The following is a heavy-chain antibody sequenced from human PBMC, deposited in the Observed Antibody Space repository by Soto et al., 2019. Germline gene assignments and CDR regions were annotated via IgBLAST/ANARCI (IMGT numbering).Heavy chain of an antibody. V-gene: IGHV4-31*03. J-gene: IGHJ6*02. CDR3: AKFGPRYGMDG. CDR1: GGSISSGGYY. CDR2: IYYSGST. D-gene: IGHD3-10*01. Sequence: QVQLQESGPGLVKPSQTLSLTCTVSGGSISSGGYYWSWIRQHPGKGREWIGYIYYSGSTYYNPSLKIRVTISVDTSKNQFSLKMRSVTAADTAGYYCAKFGPRYGMDGWGHGTTVTVSS.